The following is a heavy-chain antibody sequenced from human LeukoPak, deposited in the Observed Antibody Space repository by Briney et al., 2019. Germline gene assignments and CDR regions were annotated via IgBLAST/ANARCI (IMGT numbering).Heavy chain of an antibody. CDR2: IIPIFGTA. CDR1: GGTFSSYA. Sequence: ASVKVSCKASGGTFSSYAISWARQAPGQGLEWMGGIIPIFGTANYAQKFQGRVTITADESTSTAYMELSSLRSEDTAVYYCAREAGYSSGWFIGHYWGQGTLVTVSS. CDR3: AREAGYSSGWFIGHY. D-gene: IGHD6-19*01. J-gene: IGHJ4*02. V-gene: IGHV1-69*13.